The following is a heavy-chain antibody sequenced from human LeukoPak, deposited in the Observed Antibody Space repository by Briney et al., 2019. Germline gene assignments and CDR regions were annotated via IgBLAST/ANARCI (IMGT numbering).Heavy chain of an antibody. CDR2: ISSNGGST. J-gene: IGHJ6*04. CDR3: ARDGTPIHGSGWVYMDV. Sequence: SGGSLRLSCAASGFTFSSYAMHWVRQAPGKGLEYVSAISSNGGSTYYANSVKGRFTISRDNSKNTLYLQMGSLRAEDMAVYYCARDGTPIHGSGWVYMDVWGKGTTVTISS. D-gene: IGHD6-25*01. V-gene: IGHV3-64*01. CDR1: GFTFSSYA.